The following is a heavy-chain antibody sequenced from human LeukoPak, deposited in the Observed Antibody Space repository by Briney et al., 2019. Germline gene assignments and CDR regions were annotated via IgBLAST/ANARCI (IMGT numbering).Heavy chain of an antibody. CDR3: AKAPYGDYPRVWYFDL. J-gene: IGHJ2*01. CDR1: GFTFSSYA. D-gene: IGHD4-17*01. V-gene: IGHV3-23*01. CDR2: ISGSGGTT. Sequence: GGSLRLSCAASGFTFSSYAMSWVRQAPGKGLEWVSAISGSGGTTYYADSVKGRFTISRDNSKNTLYLQMNSLRAEDTALYYCAKAPYGDYPRVWYFDLWGRGTLVTVSS.